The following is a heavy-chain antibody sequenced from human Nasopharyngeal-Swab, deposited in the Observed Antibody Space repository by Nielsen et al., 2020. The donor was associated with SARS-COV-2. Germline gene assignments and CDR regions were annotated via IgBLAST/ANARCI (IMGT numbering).Heavy chain of an antibody. CDR1: GFTFNTYG. J-gene: IGHJ4*02. CDR3: VRGHCTGGSCPLDH. CDR2: ISTSSSYV. V-gene: IGHV3-21*04. Sequence: GESLKIPCAASGFTFNTYGMNWVRQAPGKGLELVSSISTSSSYVYYADSVKGRFNISRDNAKSSLHLQMNSLRVEDTARYYCVRGHCTGGSCPLDHWGQGTLVTVSS. D-gene: IGHD2-15*01.